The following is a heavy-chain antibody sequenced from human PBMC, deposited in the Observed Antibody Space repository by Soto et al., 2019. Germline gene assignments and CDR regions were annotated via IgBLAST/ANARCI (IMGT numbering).Heavy chain of an antibody. CDR3: ARVRSPNIAARYGDY. CDR1: GDSMNNYY. Sequence: PSETLSLTCTVSGDSMNNYYWSWIRQPPGKGLEWIGYMYYTGNTNYNPSLKSRVTISVDTSKNQFSLKVSSVTAADTAVYYCARVRSPNIAARYGDYWGQGTLVTVS. CDR2: MYYTGNT. V-gene: IGHV4-59*12. J-gene: IGHJ4*02. D-gene: IGHD6-25*01.